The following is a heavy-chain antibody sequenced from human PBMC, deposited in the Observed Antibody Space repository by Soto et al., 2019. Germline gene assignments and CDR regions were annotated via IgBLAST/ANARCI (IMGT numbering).Heavy chain of an antibody. V-gene: IGHV3-23*01. CDR2: ISGSGGST. CDR3: AKVRYDSSGYYGRYFDY. D-gene: IGHD3-22*01. CDR1: GFTFSSYA. J-gene: IGHJ4*02. Sequence: PGGSLRLSCAASGFTFSSYAMSWVRQAPGKGLEWVSAISGSGGSTYYADSVKGRFTISRDNSKNTLYLQMNSLRAEDTAVYYCAKVRYDSSGYYGRYFDYWGQGTQVTVSS.